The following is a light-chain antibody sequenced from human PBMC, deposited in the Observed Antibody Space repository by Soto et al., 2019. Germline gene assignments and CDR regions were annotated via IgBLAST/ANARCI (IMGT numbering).Light chain of an antibody. CDR2: TNN. J-gene: IGLJ2*01. Sequence: QAVVTQPPSASGTPGQRVTISCSGSISNIGGNTVNWYQQLPGTAPKLLMYTNNQRPSGVPDRFSASKSGTSASLAISGLQSEDETDYYCAAWDDSLNGVVFGGGTKVTVL. CDR3: AAWDDSLNGVV. CDR1: ISNIGGNT. V-gene: IGLV1-44*01.